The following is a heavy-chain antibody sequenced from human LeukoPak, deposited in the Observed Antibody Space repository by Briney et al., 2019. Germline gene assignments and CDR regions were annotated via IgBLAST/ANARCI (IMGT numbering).Heavy chain of an antibody. Sequence: GASVKVSCKASGYTFTSYGISWVRQAPGQGLEWMGWISAYNGNTNYAQKLQGRVTMTTDTPTSTAYMELRSLRSDDTAVYYCAREGAPYYDILTGYPWVYYFDYWGQGTLVTVSS. CDR1: GYTFTSYG. CDR2: ISAYNGNT. J-gene: IGHJ4*02. V-gene: IGHV1-18*01. D-gene: IGHD3-9*01. CDR3: AREGAPYYDILTGYPWVYYFDY.